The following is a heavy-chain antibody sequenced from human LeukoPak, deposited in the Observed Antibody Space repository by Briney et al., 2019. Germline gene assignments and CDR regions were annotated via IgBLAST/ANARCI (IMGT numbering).Heavy chain of an antibody. CDR2: ISAYNGNT. CDR3: AKSRSLYYYDSSLWRNFDY. V-gene: IGHV1-18*01. J-gene: IGHJ4*02. D-gene: IGHD3-22*01. Sequence: ASVKVSCKASGYTFTSYGISWVRQAPGQGLEWMGWISAYNGNTNYAQKLQGRVTMTTDTSTSTAYMELRSLRSDDTAVYYCAKSRSLYYYDSSLWRNFDYWGQGTLVTVSS. CDR1: GYTFTSYG.